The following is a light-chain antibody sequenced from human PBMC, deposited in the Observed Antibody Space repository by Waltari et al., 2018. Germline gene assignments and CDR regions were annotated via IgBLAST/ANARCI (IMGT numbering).Light chain of an antibody. CDR2: LGS. J-gene: IGKJ5*01. V-gene: IGKV2-28*01. CDR1: QSLLHSNGDNF. Sequence: DIVMTQSPLSLPVTPGEPAAISFRSSQSLLHSNGDNFVDWYLQKPGQSPQLLIYLGSSRASGVPDRFSGSGSGTDFTLKISRVEAEDVGVYYCMQTLQTPFTFGQGTRLEIK. CDR3: MQTLQTPFT.